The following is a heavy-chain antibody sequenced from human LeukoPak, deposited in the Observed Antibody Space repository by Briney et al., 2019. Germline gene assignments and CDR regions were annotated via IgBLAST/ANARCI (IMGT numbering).Heavy chain of an antibody. Sequence: GGSLRLSCAGSGFTFSSYTMNWVRQAPGKGLEWVANIKQDGSEKYYVDSVKGRFTISRDNAKNSLYLQMNSLRAEDTAVYYCARGLSYSNYYYYYYMDVWGKGTKVTVSS. J-gene: IGHJ6*03. V-gene: IGHV3-7*01. CDR3: ARGLSYSNYYYYYYMDV. CDR2: IKQDGSEK. D-gene: IGHD4-11*01. CDR1: GFTFSSYT.